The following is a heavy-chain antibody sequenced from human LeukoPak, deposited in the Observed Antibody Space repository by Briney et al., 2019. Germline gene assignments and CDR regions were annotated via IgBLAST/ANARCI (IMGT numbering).Heavy chain of an antibody. CDR2: TYYSGDT. D-gene: IGHD6-13*01. J-gene: IGHJ3*02. Sequence: SQTLSLTCTVSGASVSSGDYYWGRLRQTPGKGLEWIVYTYYSGDTYYNPSLETRVTISVDTSKNQFSLKLSSVTAADTAVYYCARDGGSSRGPNAFESWGQGTMVTVSA. CDR1: GASVSSGDYY. V-gene: IGHV4-30-4*01. CDR3: ARDGGSSRGPNAFES.